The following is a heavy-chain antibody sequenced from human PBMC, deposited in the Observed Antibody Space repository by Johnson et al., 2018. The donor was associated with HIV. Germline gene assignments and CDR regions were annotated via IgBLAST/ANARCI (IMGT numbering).Heavy chain of an antibody. CDR3: ARDKSKVTSAPDQEAFDI. J-gene: IGHJ3*02. Sequence: VQLVESGGGVVQPGRSLRLSCAASGFTFSNAWMNWVRQAPGKGLEWVAVISYDGSNKYYADSVKGRFSFTRDESKNTVYLQMNSLRAEDTAIYFCARDKSKVTSAPDQEAFDIWGQGTMVTVSS. CDR2: ISYDGSNK. V-gene: IGHV3-30*14. CDR1: GFTFSNAW. D-gene: IGHD6-13*01.